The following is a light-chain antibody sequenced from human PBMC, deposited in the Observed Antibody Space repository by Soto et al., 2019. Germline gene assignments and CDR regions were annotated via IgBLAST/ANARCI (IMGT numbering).Light chain of an antibody. V-gene: IGLV2-23*01. CDR2: EGS. CDR3: CSYAGRSTVV. CDR1: SSDVGSYNL. J-gene: IGLJ2*01. Sequence: QSALTQPASVSGSPGQSITISCTGTSSDVGSYNLVSWYQQHPGKAPKLMIYEGSKRPSGVSNRFAGSTSGNTASLTISGLQAEDEADYYCCSYAGRSTVVFGGGTKVTVL.